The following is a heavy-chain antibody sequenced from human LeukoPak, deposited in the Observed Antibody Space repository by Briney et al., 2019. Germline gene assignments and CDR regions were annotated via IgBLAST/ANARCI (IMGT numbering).Heavy chain of an antibody. CDR2: IYYSGST. CDR3: ARDLDGSGSSSLDY. CDR1: GGSISSYY. Sequence: SETLSLTCTVSGGSISSYYLSWIRQPPGKGLEWIGYIYYSGSTNYNPSLKSRVTISVDTSKNQFSLKLSSVTAADTAVYYCARDLDGSGSSSLDYWGQGTLVTVSS. D-gene: IGHD3-10*01. J-gene: IGHJ4*02. V-gene: IGHV4-59*01.